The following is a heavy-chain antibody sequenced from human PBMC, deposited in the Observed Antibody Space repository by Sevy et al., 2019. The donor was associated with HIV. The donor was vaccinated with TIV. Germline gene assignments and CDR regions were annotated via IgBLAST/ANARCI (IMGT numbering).Heavy chain of an antibody. CDR2: ISGLSNYI. J-gene: IGHJ3*01. CDR1: GFTFSSYS. D-gene: IGHD7-27*01. V-gene: IGHV3-21*01. Sequence: GGSLRLSCAASGFTFSSYSINWVHQAPGTGLEWVSSISGLSNYIYYADSLKGRFTISRDNAKNSLYLQMNSLRAEDTAVYYCARTPGAYDAFDLWGQGTMVTVSS. CDR3: ARTPGAYDAFDL.